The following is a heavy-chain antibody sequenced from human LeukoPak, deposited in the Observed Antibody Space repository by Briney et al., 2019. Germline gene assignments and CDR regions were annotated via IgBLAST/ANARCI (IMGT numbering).Heavy chain of an antibody. CDR2: IYYTGST. CDR1: GVSISSDMYY. V-gene: IGHV4-39*01. CDR3: ASVARDSRGYHYFDY. D-gene: IGHD3-22*01. Sequence: SETLSLTCTVSGVSISSDMYYWGWIRQSPGKGLEWIGNIYYTGSTCYSPSLKRRVTISVDTYRNQFSLKLSSVTAADTAVYYCASVARDSRGYHYFDYWGQGTLVTVSS. J-gene: IGHJ4*02.